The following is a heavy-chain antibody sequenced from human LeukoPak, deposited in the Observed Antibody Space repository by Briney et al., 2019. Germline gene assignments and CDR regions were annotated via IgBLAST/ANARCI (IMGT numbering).Heavy chain of an antibody. CDR1: GYTFTSYY. J-gene: IGHJ4*02. CDR3: ARDPQLELPVYYFDY. V-gene: IGHV1-46*01. CDR2: TNPSGGST. D-gene: IGHD1-7*01. Sequence: GASVKVSCKASGYTFTSYYMHWVRQAPGQGLEWMGITNPSGGSTSYAQKFQGRVTMTKDTSTSTVYMELSSLRSEDTAVYYCARDPQLELPVYYFDYWGQGTLVTVSS.